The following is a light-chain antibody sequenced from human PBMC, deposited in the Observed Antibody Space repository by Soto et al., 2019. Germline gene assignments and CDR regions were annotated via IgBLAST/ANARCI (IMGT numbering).Light chain of an antibody. CDR2: GAS. CDR3: QQYNNWPPLT. V-gene: IGKV3D-15*01. J-gene: IGKJ4*01. CDR1: QSVSSN. Sequence: VMTQSPATLSVSPGERATLSCRASQSVSSNLAWYQQKPGQPPRLLIYGASTRATGIPARFSGSGSGTEFTLTISSLQSEDFAVYYCQQYNNWPPLTFGGGTKVEIK.